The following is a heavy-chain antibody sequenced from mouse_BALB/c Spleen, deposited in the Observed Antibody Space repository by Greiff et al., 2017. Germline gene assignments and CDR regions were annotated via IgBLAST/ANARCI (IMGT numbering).Heavy chain of an antibody. Sequence: EVKLMESGGGLVKPGGSLKLSCAASGFTFSSYAMSWVRQTPEKRLEWVASISSGGSTYYPDSVKGRFTISRDNARNILYLQMSSLRSEDTAMYYCARDRDSYYYGSSPWFAYWGQGTLVTVSA. J-gene: IGHJ3*01. CDR2: ISSGGST. V-gene: IGHV5-6-5*01. D-gene: IGHD1-1*01. CDR3: ARDRDSYYYGSSPWFAY. CDR1: GFTFSSYA.